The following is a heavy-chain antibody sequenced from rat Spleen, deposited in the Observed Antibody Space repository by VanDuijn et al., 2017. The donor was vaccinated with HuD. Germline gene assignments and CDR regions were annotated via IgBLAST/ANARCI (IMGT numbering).Heavy chain of an antibody. CDR3: ARHEDYYDGYGGMDA. CDR1: GFTFSNYG. Sequence: EVQLVESGSGLVQPGRSLKLTCAASGFTFSNYGMHGIRQAPTKGLEWVASISASGGSTYYRNSVKGRCTISRDNAKSTLYLQMNILRSEDTATYYCARHEDYYDGYGGMDAWGQGASVTVSS. CDR2: ISASGGST. D-gene: IGHD1-12*03. J-gene: IGHJ4*01. V-gene: IGHV5-19*01.